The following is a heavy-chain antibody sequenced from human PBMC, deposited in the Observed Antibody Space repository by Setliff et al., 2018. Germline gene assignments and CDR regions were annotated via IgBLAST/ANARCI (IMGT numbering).Heavy chain of an antibody. J-gene: IGHJ4*02. CDR3: AHTKQQQWLVPFFFDF. D-gene: IGHD6-19*01. CDR2: IYWNDDK. CDR1: GGSMSFSYWS. Sequence: TLSLTCTVSGGSMSFSYWSWIRQPPGKALEWLALIYWNDDKRYSPSLRTRLTITKDTSENQVVLAMTNMDPVDTATYYCAHTKQQQWLVPFFFDFWGQGTPVTVSS. V-gene: IGHV2-5*01.